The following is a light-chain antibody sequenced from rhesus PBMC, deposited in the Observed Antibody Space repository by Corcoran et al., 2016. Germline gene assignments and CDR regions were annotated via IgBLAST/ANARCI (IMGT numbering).Light chain of an antibody. CDR3: QQHNTYPRT. J-gene: IGKJ1*01. CDR1: QDISNS. Sequence: DIQMTQSPPSLSASLGDTVTLTCRASQDISNSLAWFQQKPGKAPKPLIYSASKLERGVPSRFSGSGAGTDFTLTITSLQPEDVAMYFCQQHNTYPRTFGQGTKVEIK. V-gene: IGKV1S14*01. CDR2: SAS.